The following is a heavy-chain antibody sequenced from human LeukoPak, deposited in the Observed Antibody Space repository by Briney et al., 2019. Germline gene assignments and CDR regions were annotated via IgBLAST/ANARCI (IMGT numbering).Heavy chain of an antibody. J-gene: IGHJ2*01. CDR1: GYTFTCYY. D-gene: IGHD5-24*01. Sequence: ASVKVSCKASGYTFTCYYMHWVRQAPGKGREWLGIINPSGGSTSYAQKFQGRVTMTRDTSTSTVYMELSSLRSEDTAVYYCARGEEVATIPTLNWYFDLWGRGTLVTVSS. CDR2: INPSGGST. V-gene: IGHV1-46*01. CDR3: ARGEEVATIPTLNWYFDL.